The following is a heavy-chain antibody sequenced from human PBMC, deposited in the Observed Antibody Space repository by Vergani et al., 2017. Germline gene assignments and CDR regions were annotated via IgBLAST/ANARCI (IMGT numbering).Heavy chain of an antibody. V-gene: IGHV4-39*07. J-gene: IGHJ6*02. CDR3: ARERELLPDYYYYGMDV. CDR2: IYYSGST. Sequence: QLQLQESGPGLVKPSETLSLTCTVSGGSISSSSYYWGWIRQPPGKGLEWIGSIYYSGSTYYNPSLKSRVTISVDTSKNQFSLKLSSVTAADTAVDYCARERELLPDYYYYGMDVWGQGTTVTVSS. D-gene: IGHD1-26*01. CDR1: GGSISSSSYY.